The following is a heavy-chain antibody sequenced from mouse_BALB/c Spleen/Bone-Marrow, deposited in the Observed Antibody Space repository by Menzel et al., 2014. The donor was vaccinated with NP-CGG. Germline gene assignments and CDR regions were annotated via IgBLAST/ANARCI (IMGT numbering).Heavy chain of an antibody. Sequence: VKLVESGPGLVAPSQSLSITCTVSGFSLTGYGVNWVRLPPGKGLEWLGMIWGDGSTDYNSALKSRLSISKDNSKSQVFLKMNSLQTDDTARYYCARELGHYAMDYWGQGTSVTVSS. CDR3: ARELGHYAMDY. D-gene: IGHD4-1*01. J-gene: IGHJ4*01. CDR1: GFSLTGYG. CDR2: IWGDGST. V-gene: IGHV2-6-7*01.